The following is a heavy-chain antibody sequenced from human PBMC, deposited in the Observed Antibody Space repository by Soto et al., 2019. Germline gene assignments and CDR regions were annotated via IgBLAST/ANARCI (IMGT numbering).Heavy chain of an antibody. CDR3: ARPGYCTGGSCYFFLY. CDR1: GFPFSGYG. V-gene: IGHV3-33*01. D-gene: IGHD2-15*01. Sequence: GGSLRLSCAASGFPFSGYGMHWVRQAPGKGLEWVAVIWYDGVNKYYVDSVKGRFTISRDNSKNTVYLQMNSLRAEDTAVYYCARPGYCTGGSCYFFLYWGQGTLVTVSS. CDR2: IWYDGVNK. J-gene: IGHJ4*02.